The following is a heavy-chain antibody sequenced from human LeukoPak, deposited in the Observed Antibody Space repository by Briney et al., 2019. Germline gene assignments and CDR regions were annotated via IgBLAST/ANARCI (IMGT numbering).Heavy chain of an antibody. V-gene: IGHV3-30*02. Sequence: PGGSLRLSCAASGFTFSTYGMHWVRQAPGKGLEWVAFTPYDGNSKYYTDSVKGRFTMSKDNMKSTLYLQMNSLGIEDTAVYYCARAEGVDLYFDYWGQGTPVTVSS. CDR2: TPYDGNSK. J-gene: IGHJ4*02. CDR3: ARAEGVDLYFDY. CDR1: GFTFSTYG. D-gene: IGHD3-16*01.